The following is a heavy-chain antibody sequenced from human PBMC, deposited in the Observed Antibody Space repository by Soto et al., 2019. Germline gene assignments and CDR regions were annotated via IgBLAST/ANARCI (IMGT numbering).Heavy chain of an antibody. J-gene: IGHJ4*02. Sequence: ASVKVSCKASGGTFSSYAISWVRQAPGQGLEWMGGIIPIFGTANYAQKFQGRVTITADESTSTAYMELSSLRSEDTAVYYCASYRGGYGYFDYWGQGTLVTVSS. CDR3: ASYRGGYGYFDY. CDR1: GGTFSSYA. V-gene: IGHV1-69*13. CDR2: IIPIFGTA. D-gene: IGHD5-12*01.